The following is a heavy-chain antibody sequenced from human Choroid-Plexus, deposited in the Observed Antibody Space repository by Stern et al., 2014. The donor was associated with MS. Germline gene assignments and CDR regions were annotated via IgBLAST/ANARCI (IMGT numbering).Heavy chain of an antibody. V-gene: IGHV3-30*18. CDR1: GFTFGSCA. J-gene: IGHJ5*02. D-gene: IGHD2/OR15-2a*01. CDR2: VSYDGSNK. CDR3: AKDRQYLTYFFDH. Sequence: VQLVESGGGVVQPGRPLRLSCVASGFTFGSCAMHWVRQAPGKGLEWVAGVSYDGSNKYYADSVKGRFTISRANSQNTLDMQMSSLRPEDTAVYYCAKDRQYLTYFFDHWGQGSLVTVSS.